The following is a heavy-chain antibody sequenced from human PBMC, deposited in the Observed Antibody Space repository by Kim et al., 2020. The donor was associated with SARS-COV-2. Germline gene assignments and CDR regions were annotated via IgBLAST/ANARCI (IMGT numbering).Heavy chain of an antibody. Sequence: GGSLRLSCAASGFTLSNYWMHWVRQAPGRGLVWVSRSNGDGSGPTYADSVKGRFTVSGDNAKNTLYLQMNSLRAEDTAVYYCAKSDWIDPRGQGTLVTVSS. J-gene: IGHJ5*02. CDR2: SNGDGSGP. CDR3: AKSDWIDP. V-gene: IGHV3-74*01. CDR1: GFTLSNYW. D-gene: IGHD3-3*01.